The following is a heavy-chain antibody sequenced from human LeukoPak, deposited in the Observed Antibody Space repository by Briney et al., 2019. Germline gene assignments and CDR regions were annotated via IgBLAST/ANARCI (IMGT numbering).Heavy chain of an antibody. CDR1: GFTFSSYA. Sequence: GGSLRLSCAASGFTFSSYAMNWVRQSPGKGLEWVSTIRRSGGVTYYADSVRGRFTISRDNSKNTLYLQMNSLRAEDTALYYCARDGTAAAYDAFDIWGQGTMVTVSS. V-gene: IGHV3-23*01. CDR3: ARDGTAAAYDAFDI. CDR2: IRRSGGVT. D-gene: IGHD6-25*01. J-gene: IGHJ3*02.